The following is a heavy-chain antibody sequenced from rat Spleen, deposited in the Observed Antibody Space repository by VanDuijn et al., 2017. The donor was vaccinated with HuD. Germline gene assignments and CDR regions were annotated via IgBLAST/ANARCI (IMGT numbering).Heavy chain of an antibody. V-gene: IGHV5-25*01. CDR3: ARTLGGGFDY. CDR1: GFTFSDYG. D-gene: IGHD5-1*01. Sequence: EVQLVESGGGIVQPGRSMKLSCVASGFTFSDYGMAWVRQAPKKGLEWVASITDGPGNTFYPDSVRGRFTISRDIAKATLFLQMDSLRSEDTATYYCARTLGGGFDYWGQGVMVTVSS. J-gene: IGHJ2*01. CDR2: ITDGPGNT.